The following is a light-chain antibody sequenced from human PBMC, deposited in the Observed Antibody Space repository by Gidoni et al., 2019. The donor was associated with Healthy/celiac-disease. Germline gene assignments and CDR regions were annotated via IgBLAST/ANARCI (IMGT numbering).Light chain of an antibody. J-gene: IGLJ2*01. CDR3: SSYAGSNPVV. CDR1: SSDVGGYNY. V-gene: IGLV2-8*01. CDR2: EVS. Sequence: QSALTPPPSASGSPGQSVTIPCTGTSSDVGGYNYVSWYQQHPGKAPKLMIYEVSKRPSGVPDRCSGSKSGNTASLTVSGLQAEDEADYYCSSYAGSNPVVFGGGTKLTVL.